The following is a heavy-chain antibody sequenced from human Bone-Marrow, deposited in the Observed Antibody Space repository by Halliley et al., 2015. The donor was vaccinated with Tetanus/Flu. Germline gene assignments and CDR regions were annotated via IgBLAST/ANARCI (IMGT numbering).Heavy chain of an antibody. CDR3: ARGGEGLSGTLEFSSYGLYV. Sequence: TLSLTCTVSGDSISSYYWSWVRQSPGRGLEWIAYMYATGNTHYNPSLKSRVTISVDTSKTQFFLKVNSLTAADTAVYYCARGGEGLSGTLEFSSYGLYVWGQRAPFSVSS. D-gene: IGHD3-10*01. V-gene: IGHV4-4*09. CDR2: MYATGNT. J-gene: IGHJ6*02. CDR1: GDSISSYY.